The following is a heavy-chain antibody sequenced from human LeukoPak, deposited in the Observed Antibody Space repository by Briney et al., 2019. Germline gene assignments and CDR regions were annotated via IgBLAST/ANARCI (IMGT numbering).Heavy chain of an antibody. CDR1: GYSFTSYW. Sequence: GESLEISCKGSGYSFTSYWIGWVRQMPGKGLEWMGIIYPGDSDTTYSPSFQGQVTISADKSISTAYLQWSSLKASDTAMYYCARRDGYCSSTSCYADYYYGMDVWGQGTTVTVSS. CDR2: IYPGDSDT. D-gene: IGHD2-2*01. V-gene: IGHV5-51*01. J-gene: IGHJ6*02. CDR3: ARRDGYCSSTSCYADYYYGMDV.